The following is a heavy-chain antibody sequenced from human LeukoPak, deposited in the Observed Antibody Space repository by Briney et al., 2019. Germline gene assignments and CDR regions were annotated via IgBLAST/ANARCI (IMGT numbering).Heavy chain of an antibody. CDR1: GYTFTGYY. CDR3: ARLGVHSGYPVGFDY. Sequence: ASVKVSCKASGYTFTGYYMHWVRQAPGQGLEWMGWINPKSGGTNYAQKFQGRVTTTRDTSISTAYMELSRLRSDDTAVYYCARLGVHSGYPVGFDYWGQGTLVTVSS. D-gene: IGHD3-22*01. J-gene: IGHJ4*02. CDR2: INPKSGGT. V-gene: IGHV1-2*02.